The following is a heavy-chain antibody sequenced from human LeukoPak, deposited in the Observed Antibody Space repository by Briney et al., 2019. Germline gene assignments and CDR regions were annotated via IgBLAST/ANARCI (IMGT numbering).Heavy chain of an antibody. J-gene: IGHJ3*01. D-gene: IGHD6-6*01. CDR1: GFTFSGFW. CDR2: IDSDGSEG. Sequence: GGSLRLSCAVSGFTFSGFWMSWSRQAPGKGLEWVASIDSDGSEGYYADVVKGRFTISRDNAKNSLYLQINSLRAEDTAVYYCARSSYSSSSSVWGQGTMVTVSS. V-gene: IGHV3-7*03. CDR3: ARSSYSSSSSV.